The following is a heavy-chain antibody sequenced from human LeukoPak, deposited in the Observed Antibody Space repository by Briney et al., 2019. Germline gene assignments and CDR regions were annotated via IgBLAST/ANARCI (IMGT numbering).Heavy chain of an antibody. CDR1: GFTFSSYG. D-gene: IGHD6-19*01. J-gene: IGHJ6*02. CDR3: ARDPLAVAGHYYYYYGMDV. Sequence: PGRSLRLSCAASGFTFSSYGMHWVRQAPGKGLEWVAVIWYDGSNKYYADSVTGRFTISRDNSKNTLYLQMNSLRAEDTAVYYCARDPLAVAGHYYYYYGMDVWGQGTTVTVSS. CDR2: IWYDGSNK. V-gene: IGHV3-33*01.